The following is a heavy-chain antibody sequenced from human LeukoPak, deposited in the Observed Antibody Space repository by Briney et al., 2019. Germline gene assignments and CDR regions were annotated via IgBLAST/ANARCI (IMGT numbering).Heavy chain of an antibody. Sequence: PSETLSLTCAVYGGSFSGYYWSWIRQPPGKGLEWIGEINHSGSTNYNPSLKSRVTISVDTSKNQFSLKLSSVTAADTAVYYCARLVGATPHFDYWGQGTLVTVSS. CDR1: GGSFSGYY. CDR2: INHSGST. V-gene: IGHV4-34*01. J-gene: IGHJ4*02. D-gene: IGHD1-26*01. CDR3: ARLVGATPHFDY.